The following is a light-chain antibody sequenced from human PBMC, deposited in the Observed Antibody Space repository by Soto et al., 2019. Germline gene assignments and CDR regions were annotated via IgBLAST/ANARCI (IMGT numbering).Light chain of an antibody. J-gene: IGKJ1*01. V-gene: IGKV2-28*01. CDR1: QSLLHSNGYDA. Sequence: EIVMTQSPLSLPVTPGEPASISCRSSQSLLHSNGYDALDWYVQKPGQSPQLLIYLGSNRASGVPARIRGRGSGTDFTLKSSRVEADDIRVYYCMQALQSPPTFGQGTKGEIQ. CDR3: MQALQSPPT. CDR2: LGS.